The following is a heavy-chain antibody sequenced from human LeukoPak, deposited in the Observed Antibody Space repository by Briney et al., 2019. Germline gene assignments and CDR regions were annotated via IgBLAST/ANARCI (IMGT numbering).Heavy chain of an antibody. V-gene: IGHV4-39*07. CDR1: GGSISSSSYY. CDR3: ARVAYSSSWYDHYYFDY. D-gene: IGHD6-13*01. CDR2: IYYSGST. J-gene: IGHJ4*02. Sequence: SETLSLTCTVSGGSISSSSYYWGWIRQPPGKGLEWIGSIYYSGSTYYNPSLKSRVTISVDTSKNQFSLKLSSVTAADTAVYYCARVAYSSSWYDHYYFDYWGQGTLVTVSS.